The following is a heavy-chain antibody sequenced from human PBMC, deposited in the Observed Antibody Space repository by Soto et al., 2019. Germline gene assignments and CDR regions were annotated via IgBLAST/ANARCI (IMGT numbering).Heavy chain of an antibody. D-gene: IGHD7-27*01. CDR2: IYYTGST. CDR1: SDSISTYY. Sequence: PSETLSLTSAVSSDSISTYYWSWIRQPPGKGLEWIGYIYYTGSTNYNPSLKTRVAISMDTSKNQFSLNLSSVTAADTAVYYCAGAPNWDYFDFWGLGTLVTVSS. V-gene: IGHV4-59*01. J-gene: IGHJ4*02. CDR3: AGAPNWDYFDF.